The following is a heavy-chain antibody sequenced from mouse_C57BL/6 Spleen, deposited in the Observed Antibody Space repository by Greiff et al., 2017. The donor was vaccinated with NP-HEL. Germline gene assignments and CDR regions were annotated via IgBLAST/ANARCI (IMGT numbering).Heavy chain of an antibody. CDR2: ISYDGSN. CDR3: ARDLDGSRGFAY. D-gene: IGHD1-1*01. V-gene: IGHV3-6*01. Sequence: EVQVVESGPGLVKPSQSLSLTCSVTGYSITSGYYWNWIRQFPGNKLEWMGYISYDGSNNYNPSLKNRISITRDTSKNQFFLKLNSVTTEDTATYYCARDLDGSRGFAYWGQGTLVTVSA. CDR1: GYSITSGYY. J-gene: IGHJ3*01.